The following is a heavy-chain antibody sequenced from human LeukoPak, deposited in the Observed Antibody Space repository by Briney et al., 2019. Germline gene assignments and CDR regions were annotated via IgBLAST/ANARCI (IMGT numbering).Heavy chain of an antibody. J-gene: IGHJ6*02. Sequence: PGGSLRLSCAASGFTFSSYWMSWVRQAPGKGLECVANIKQDGSEKYYVDSVKGRFTISRDNAKNSLYLQMNSLRAEDTAVYYCARVHCSSTSCYNYYYGMDVWGQGTTVTVSS. CDR1: GFTFSSYW. V-gene: IGHV3-7*01. D-gene: IGHD2-2*02. CDR3: ARVHCSSTSCYNYYYGMDV. CDR2: IKQDGSEK.